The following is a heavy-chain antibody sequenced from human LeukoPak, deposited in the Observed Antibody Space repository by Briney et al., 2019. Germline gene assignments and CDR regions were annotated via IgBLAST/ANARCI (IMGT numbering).Heavy chain of an antibody. CDR3: ARLSPKRYYDSSGYFDY. J-gene: IGHJ4*02. Sequence: SETLSLTCTVSAGSISSSNYYWGWIRQSPGKGLEWIGSIYYSGSTYYNPSLKSRATVSVDTPKNQFSLKLSSVTAADTAVYYCARLSPKRYYDSSGYFDYWGQGTLVTVSS. CDR1: AGSISSSNYY. CDR2: IYYSGST. V-gene: IGHV4-39*01. D-gene: IGHD3-22*01.